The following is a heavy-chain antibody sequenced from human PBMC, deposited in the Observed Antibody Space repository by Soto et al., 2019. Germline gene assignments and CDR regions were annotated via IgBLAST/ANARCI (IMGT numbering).Heavy chain of an antibody. V-gene: IGHV3-23*01. Sequence: EVLLLESGGGLVQPGGSLRLSCAASGYIFDSYAMSWVRQAPGKGLEWVSTISGSGGSRYYADSVKGRFTISIDNSKSTLYLQMNSLRDEDTAVYYCAKGKRGRYYKQGLDVWGQGTTVTVSS. CDR2: ISGSGGSR. CDR3: AKGKRGRYYKQGLDV. CDR1: GYIFDSYA. D-gene: IGHD1-26*01. J-gene: IGHJ6*02.